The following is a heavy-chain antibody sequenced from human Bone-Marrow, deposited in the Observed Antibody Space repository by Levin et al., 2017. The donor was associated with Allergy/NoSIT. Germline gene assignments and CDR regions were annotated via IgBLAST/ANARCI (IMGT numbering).Heavy chain of an antibody. V-gene: IGHV4-30-2*01. CDR3: ARGAGGYGQLNWFDP. J-gene: IGHJ5*02. Sequence: PSETLSLTCAVSGGSMRNGNSPWSWIRQAPGKGLEWIGYISHTGFTYYNPSLKSRVTMSLDESKSQFSLNLTSVTAADTAVYLCARGAGGYGQLNWFDPWGHGTLVTVAS. CDR1: GGSMRNGNSP. CDR2: ISHTGFT. D-gene: IGHD5-24*01.